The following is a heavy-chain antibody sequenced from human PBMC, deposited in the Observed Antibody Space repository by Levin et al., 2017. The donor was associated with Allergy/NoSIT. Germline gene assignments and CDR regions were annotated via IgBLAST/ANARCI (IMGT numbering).Heavy chain of an antibody. CDR1: GGSISSYY. D-gene: IGHD6-13*01. V-gene: IGHV4-59*08. CDR2: IYYSGST. Sequence: SETLSLTCTVSGGSISSYYWSWIRQPPGKGLEWIGYIYYSGSTNYNPSLKSRVTISVDTSKNQFSLKLSSVTAADTAVYYCARHGKAGYSSSFAPETLKPPKKNWYFDLWGRGTLVTVSS. CDR3: ARHGKAGYSSSFAPETLKPPKKNWYFDL. J-gene: IGHJ2*01.